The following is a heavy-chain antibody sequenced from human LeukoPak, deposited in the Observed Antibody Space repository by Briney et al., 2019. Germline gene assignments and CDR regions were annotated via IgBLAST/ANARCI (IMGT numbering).Heavy chain of an antibody. CDR3: AKDGVVSGWHESWLDY. V-gene: IGHV3-30*18. D-gene: IGHD6-19*01. CDR1: GFTFSSYG. Sequence: GRSLRLSCAASGFTFSSYGVHWVRQAPGKGLEWVAVISYDGSNKYYADSVKGRFTISRDNSKNTLYLQMNSLRAEDTAVYYCAKDGVVSGWHESWLDYWGQGTLVTVSS. J-gene: IGHJ4*02. CDR2: ISYDGSNK.